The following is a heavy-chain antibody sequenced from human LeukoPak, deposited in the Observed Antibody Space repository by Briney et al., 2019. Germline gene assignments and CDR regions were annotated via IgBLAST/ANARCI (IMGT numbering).Heavy chain of an antibody. CDR2: IKSKTDGGTT. D-gene: IGHD6-13*01. CDR3: TTVLTGYSSSWVFDY. J-gene: IGHJ4*02. CDR1: GFTFSNAW. V-gene: IGHV3-15*01. Sequence: GGSLRLSCAASGFTFSNAWMSWVRQAPGKGLEWVGRIKSKTDGGTTDYAAPVKGRFTISRDDSKNTLYLQMNSLKTEDTAVYYCTTVLTGYSSSWVFDYWGQGTLVTVSS.